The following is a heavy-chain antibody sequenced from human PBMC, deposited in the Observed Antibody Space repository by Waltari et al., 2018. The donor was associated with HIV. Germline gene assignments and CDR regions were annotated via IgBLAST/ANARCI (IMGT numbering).Heavy chain of an antibody. Sequence: QVQLVQSGAEVRKPGASVKVPCKTSGYTFTDYYIHWVRQAPGQGPEWMGWIYPNSGDTHFAEKFQGRVTLTRDTSIRTAYVEVSNLRSDDTAVYYCARQMTFYDALDIWGQGTMVSVSS. V-gene: IGHV1-2*02. CDR1: GYTFTDYY. CDR2: IYPNSGDT. J-gene: IGHJ3*02. CDR3: ARQMTFYDALDI.